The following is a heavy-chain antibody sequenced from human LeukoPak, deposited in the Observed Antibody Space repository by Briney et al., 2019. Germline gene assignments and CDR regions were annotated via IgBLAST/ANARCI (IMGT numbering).Heavy chain of an antibody. Sequence: PGGSLRLSCAGSGFTFSSYWMHWGRQAPGKGLVWVSRISSDGSSTSYADSVKGRFTISRDNAKNTLYLQMNSLRVEDTAVYYCFYSGWQGGYYFDYWGQGTLVTVSS. CDR3: FYSGWQGGYYFDY. CDR2: ISSDGSST. D-gene: IGHD6-19*01. CDR1: GFTFSSYW. J-gene: IGHJ4*02. V-gene: IGHV3-74*01.